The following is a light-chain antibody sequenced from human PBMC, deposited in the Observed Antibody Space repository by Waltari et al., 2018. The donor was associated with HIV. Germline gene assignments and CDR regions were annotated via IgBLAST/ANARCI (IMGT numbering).Light chain of an antibody. Sequence: SSELTPDPAVSVALGQTVRITCQGDSPRKYSANWYQQKPGQASVVVMYGKDNRPSGIPARFSGSSSGNTGSLTITGAQAEDEADYYCESRHSNDKHHVFGTGTKVTV. CDR1: SPRKYS. CDR2: GKD. V-gene: IGLV3-19*01. CDR3: ESRHSNDKHHV. J-gene: IGLJ1*01.